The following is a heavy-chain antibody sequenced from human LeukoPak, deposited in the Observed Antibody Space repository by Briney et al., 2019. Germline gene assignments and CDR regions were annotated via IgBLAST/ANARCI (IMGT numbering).Heavy chain of an antibody. Sequence: GGSLRLSCAASGFSFDEYTLHWVRQAPGKGLEWVSLISWDGGSRDYADSVKGRFTISRDNSKNSLYLQMNSLRTEDTALYYCAKDIGGYYGSGSPFYYYYGMDVWGQGTTVTVSS. CDR2: ISWDGGSR. V-gene: IGHV3-43*01. CDR1: GFSFDEYT. D-gene: IGHD3-10*01. J-gene: IGHJ6*02. CDR3: AKDIGGYYGSGSPFYYYYGMDV.